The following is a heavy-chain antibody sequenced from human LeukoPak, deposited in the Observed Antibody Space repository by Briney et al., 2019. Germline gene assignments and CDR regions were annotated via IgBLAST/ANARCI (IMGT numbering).Heavy chain of an antibody. CDR3: AREGGYNKVIY. V-gene: IGHV1-69*05. CDR2: IIPIFGTA. Sequence: ASVKVSCKASGGTFSSYAISWVRQAPGQGLERMRGIIPIFGTANYAQKFQGRVTITTDESTSTAYMELSSLRSEDTAVYYCAREGGYNKVIYWGQGTLVTVSS. J-gene: IGHJ4*02. CDR1: GGTFSSYA. D-gene: IGHD5-24*01.